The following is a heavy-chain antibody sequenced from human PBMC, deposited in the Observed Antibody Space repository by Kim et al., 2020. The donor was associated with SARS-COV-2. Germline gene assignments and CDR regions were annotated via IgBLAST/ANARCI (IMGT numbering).Heavy chain of an antibody. CDR1: GFTFSSYS. J-gene: IGHJ6*02. CDR2: ISSSSSYI. D-gene: IGHD6-13*01. V-gene: IGHV3-21*01. CDR3: AIIAAAGRTYGMDV. Sequence: GGSLRLSCAASGFTFSSYSMNWVRQAPGKGPEWVSSISSSSSYIYYADSVKGRFTISRDNAKNSLYLQMNSLRAEDTAVYYCAIIAAAGRTYGMDVWGQGTTVTVSS.